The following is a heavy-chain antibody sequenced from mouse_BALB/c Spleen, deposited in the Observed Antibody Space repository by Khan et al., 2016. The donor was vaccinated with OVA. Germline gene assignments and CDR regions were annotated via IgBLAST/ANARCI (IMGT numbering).Heavy chain of an antibody. D-gene: IGHD1-2*01. Sequence: EVELVESGGGLVKPGGSLKLSCAASGFTFSSYAMSWVRQTPEKRLEWVATISSGGSYTYYPDRVKGRFTISRANARNTLYVQMSSLRSEDTAIYYCARTAWGYFDYWGQGTTLTVSS. J-gene: IGHJ2*01. CDR3: ARTAWGYFDY. V-gene: IGHV5-9-1*01. CDR2: ISSGGSYT. CDR1: GFTFSSYA.